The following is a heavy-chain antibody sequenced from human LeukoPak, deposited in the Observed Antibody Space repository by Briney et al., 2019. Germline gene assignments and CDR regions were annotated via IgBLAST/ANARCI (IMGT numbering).Heavy chain of an antibody. CDR1: GGSISSYY. V-gene: IGHV4-59*01. Sequence: SETLSLTCTVSGGSISSYYWSWIRQPPGKGLEWIGYIYYSGSTNYNPSLKSRVTISVDTSKNQFSLKLSSVTAADTAVYYCARDSSWGRIAAAGDGYYYGMDVWGQGTTVTVSS. J-gene: IGHJ6*02. D-gene: IGHD6-13*01. CDR2: IYYSGST. CDR3: ARDSSWGRIAAAGDGYYYGMDV.